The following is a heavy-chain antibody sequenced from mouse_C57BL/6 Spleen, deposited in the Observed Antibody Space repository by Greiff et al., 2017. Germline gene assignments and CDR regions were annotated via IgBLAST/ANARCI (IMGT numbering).Heavy chain of an antibody. V-gene: IGHV1-9*01. CDR1: GYTFTGYW. CDR3: ANSPANWAWYFDV. D-gene: IGHD4-1*01. Sequence: SGAELMKPGASVKLSCKATGYTFTGYWIEWVKQRPGHGLEWIGEILPGSGSTNSNETFKGTATFTADTSSNTDYKQLSILTAEDSAIYFCANSPANWAWYFDVWGTGTTVTVSS. J-gene: IGHJ1*03. CDR2: ILPGSGST.